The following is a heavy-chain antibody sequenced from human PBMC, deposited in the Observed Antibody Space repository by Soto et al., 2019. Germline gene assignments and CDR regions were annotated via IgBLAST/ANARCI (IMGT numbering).Heavy chain of an antibody. CDR3: ARDQMDTYYDILTGYIFYY. Sequence: ASVKVSCKASGYTFTSYGISWVRQAPGQGLEWMGWISAYNGNTNYAQKLQGRVTMTTDTSTSTAYMELRSLRSDDTAVYYCARDQMDTYYDILTGYIFYYWGQGSLVTVSS. J-gene: IGHJ4*02. V-gene: IGHV1-18*01. CDR1: GYTFTSYG. CDR2: ISAYNGNT. D-gene: IGHD3-9*01.